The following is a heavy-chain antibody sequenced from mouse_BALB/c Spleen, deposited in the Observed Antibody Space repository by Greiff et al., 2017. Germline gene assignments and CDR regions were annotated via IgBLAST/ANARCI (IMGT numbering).Heavy chain of an antibody. D-gene: IGHD1-1*01. CDR1: GFTFSSYA. V-gene: IGHV5-6-5*01. J-gene: IGHJ4*01. CDR2: ISSGGST. CDR3: ARDYGSDYAMDY. Sequence: LVESGGGLVKPGGSLKLSCAASGFTFSSYAMSWVRQTPEKRLEWVASISSGGSTYYPDSVKGRFTISRDNARNILYLQMSSLRSEDTAMYYCARDYGSDYAMDYWGQGTSVTVSS.